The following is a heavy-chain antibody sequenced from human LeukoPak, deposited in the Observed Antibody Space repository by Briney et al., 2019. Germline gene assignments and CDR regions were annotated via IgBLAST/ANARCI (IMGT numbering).Heavy chain of an antibody. CDR1: GGSISSSSYY. J-gene: IGHJ4*02. Sequence: SETLSLTCTVSGGSISSSSYYWGWIRQPPGKGLEWIGSIYYSGSTYYNPSLKSRVTISVDTSKNQFSLKLSSVTAADTAVYYCARDYQGGYGDKTVDYWGQGTLVTVSS. D-gene: IGHD5-18*01. V-gene: IGHV4-39*07. CDR2: IYYSGST. CDR3: ARDYQGGYGDKTVDY.